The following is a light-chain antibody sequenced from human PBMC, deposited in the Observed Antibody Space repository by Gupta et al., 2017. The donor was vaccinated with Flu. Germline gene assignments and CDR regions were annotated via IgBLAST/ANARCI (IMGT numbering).Light chain of an antibody. J-gene: IGLJ2*01. Sequence: TISCSRSSSNIGSNSVSWYQHVPGTAPKLLIDDNNQRPSGIPDRFSASKSGTSATLGIAGLQTGDEADYYCGTWDDNLSVGEVVFGGGTKLTVL. CDR3: GTWDDNLSVGEVV. CDR1: SSNIGSNS. CDR2: DNN. V-gene: IGLV1-51*01.